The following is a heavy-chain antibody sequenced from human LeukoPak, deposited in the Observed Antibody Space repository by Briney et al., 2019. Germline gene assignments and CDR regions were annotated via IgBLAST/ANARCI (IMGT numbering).Heavy chain of an antibody. CDR2: ISAYNGNT. Sequence: GASVKVSCKASGYTFTSNYMHWVRQAPGQGLEWMGWISAYNGNTNYAQKLQGRVTMTTDTSTSTAYMELRSLRSDDTAVYYCARASPGIAAAGAYYYGMDVWGQGTTVTVSS. CDR1: GYTFTSNY. D-gene: IGHD6-13*01. J-gene: IGHJ6*02. V-gene: IGHV1-18*04. CDR3: ARASPGIAAAGAYYYGMDV.